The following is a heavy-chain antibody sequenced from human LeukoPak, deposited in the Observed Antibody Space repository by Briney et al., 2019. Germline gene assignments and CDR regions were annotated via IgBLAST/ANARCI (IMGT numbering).Heavy chain of an antibody. CDR3: ARDGRRFGDPRFNYYGMDV. CDR1: GFSFTDYP. J-gene: IGHJ6*02. V-gene: IGHV3-21*05. Sequence: KPGGSLRLSCATSGFSFTDYPMNWVRQAPGKGLEWISNIRTTAEGAKYAYYADSVKGRVTISRDNSKNTLYLQMNSLRAEDTAVYYCARDGRRFGDPRFNYYGMDVWGQGTTVTVSS. CDR2: IRTTAEGAKYA. D-gene: IGHD3-10*01.